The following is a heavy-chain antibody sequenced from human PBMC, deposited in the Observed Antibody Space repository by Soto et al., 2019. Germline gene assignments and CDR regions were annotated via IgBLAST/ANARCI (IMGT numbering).Heavy chain of an antibody. CDR3: ARHFSVDYFDY. CDR1: GGSISSGGYY. V-gene: IGHV4-31*03. J-gene: IGHJ4*02. CDR2: IYYSGTT. Sequence: PSETLSLTCTVSGGSISSGGYYWSWIRQHPGKGLEWIGYIYYSGTTYYNPSLKSRVTISVDRSKNQFSLKLSSVTAATTAVYYCARHFSVDYFDYWGQGALVTVSS.